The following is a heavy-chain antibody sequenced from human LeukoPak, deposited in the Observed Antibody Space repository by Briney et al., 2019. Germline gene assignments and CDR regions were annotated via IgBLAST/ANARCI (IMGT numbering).Heavy chain of an antibody. CDR1: GFTFDDYA. Sequence: TGGSLRLSCAASGFTFDDYAMHWVRQAPGKGLEWVSGISWNSGSIGYADSVKGRFTISRDNSKNTLYLQMNSLRAEDTAVYYCAKGHAGYSSSWYDYWGQGTLVTVSS. CDR2: ISWNSGSI. J-gene: IGHJ4*02. V-gene: IGHV3-9*01. D-gene: IGHD6-13*01. CDR3: AKGHAGYSSSWYDY.